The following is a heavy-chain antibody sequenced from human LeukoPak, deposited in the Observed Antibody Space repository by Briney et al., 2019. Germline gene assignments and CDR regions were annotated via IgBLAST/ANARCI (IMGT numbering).Heavy chain of an antibody. CDR2: IRSKSNSYAT. CDR1: GFTFSGSA. Sequence: GGSLRLSCAAPGFTFSGSAMHWVRQASGKGLEWVGRIRSKSNSYATAYAASVNGRFNISRDDSKNTVYLQMNSLKTEDTAVYYCTRLYCGGGYCYYFDYWGQGTLVTVSS. J-gene: IGHJ4*02. CDR3: TRLYCGGGYCYYFDY. D-gene: IGHD2-21*01. V-gene: IGHV3-73*01.